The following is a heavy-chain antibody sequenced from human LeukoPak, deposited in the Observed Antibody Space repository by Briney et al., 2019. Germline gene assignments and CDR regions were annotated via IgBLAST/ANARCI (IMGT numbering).Heavy chain of an antibody. CDR3: AREVGAADCFDY. CDR2: INPNSGGT. J-gene: IGHJ4*02. CDR1: GYTFTGYY. D-gene: IGHD2-15*01. Sequence: ASVKVCCKASGYTFTGYYMHWVRQAPGQGLEWMGWINPNSGGTNYAQKFQGRVTMTRDTSISTAYMELSRLRSDDTAVYYCAREVGAADCFDYWGQGTLVTVSS. V-gene: IGHV1-2*02.